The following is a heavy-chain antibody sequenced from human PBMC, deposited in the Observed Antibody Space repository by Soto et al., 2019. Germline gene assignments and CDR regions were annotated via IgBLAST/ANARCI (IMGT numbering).Heavy chain of an antibody. D-gene: IGHD6-13*01. CDR3: GAGQYFSDY. J-gene: IGHJ4*02. V-gene: IGHV3-30*03. Sequence: QVQLLESGGGEVQPGKSLRLSCAASGFSFTNYGMHWVRQAPGKGLECVALISYDGINKYYADSVKGRFTISRDNSKNTLYMQMNSLRPEDTAVYYCGAGQYFSDYWGKGPLVSVSS. CDR2: ISYDGINK. CDR1: GFSFTNYG.